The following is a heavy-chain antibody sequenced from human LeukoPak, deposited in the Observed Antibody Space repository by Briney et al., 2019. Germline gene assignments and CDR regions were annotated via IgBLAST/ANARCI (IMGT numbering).Heavy chain of an antibody. CDR1: GGSFSGYY. CDR2: INRSGST. D-gene: IGHD3-10*01. V-gene: IGHV4-34*01. CDR3: AGGDGSGSYYNY. J-gene: IGHJ4*02. Sequence: SETLSLTCAVYGGSFSGYYWSWIRQPPGKGLEWIGEINRSGSTDYNPSLKSRVTVSVDTSKNQFSLKLTSVTAADTAVYYCAGGDGSGSYYNYWGQGSLVTVSS.